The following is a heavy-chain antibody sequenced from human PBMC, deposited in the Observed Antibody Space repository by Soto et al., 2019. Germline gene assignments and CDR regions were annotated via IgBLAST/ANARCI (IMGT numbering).Heavy chain of an antibody. J-gene: IGHJ6*03. D-gene: IGHD3-10*01. CDR2: IDPSGGVT. Sequence: ASVKVSCKASGYTFTKFHINWVRQAPGQGLEWMGMIDPSGGVTRDAQRFQGRVTMTSDTSTSSVYMELRGLTSEDTAVYYCARGRGPRIRRVKSYYMDVWGKGTTVTVSS. CDR1: GYTFTKFH. V-gene: IGHV1-46*01. CDR3: ARGRGPRIRRVKSYYMDV.